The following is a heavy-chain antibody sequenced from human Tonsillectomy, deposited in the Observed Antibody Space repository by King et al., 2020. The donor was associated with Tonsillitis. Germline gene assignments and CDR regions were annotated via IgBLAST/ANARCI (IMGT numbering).Heavy chain of an antibody. J-gene: IGHJ4*02. CDR2: IYPGDSDT. D-gene: IGHD2-15*01. CDR3: ARPRNVADPGAYYCDY. V-gene: IGHV5-51*01. Sequence: QLVQSGAEVKKTGEALKISCKGSGYSFTSYWIGWVRQMPGKGLEWMGIIYPGDSDTRYSPSFQGQVTISADKYISTAYLQGSSLKDSDTAMYVCARPRNVADPGAYYCDYWGQGTLVTVSS. CDR1: GYSFTSYW.